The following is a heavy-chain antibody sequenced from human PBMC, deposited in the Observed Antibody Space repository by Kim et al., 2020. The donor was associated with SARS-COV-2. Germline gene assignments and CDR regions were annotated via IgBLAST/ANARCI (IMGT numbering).Heavy chain of an antibody. CDR2: IYYSGST. D-gene: IGHD6-19*01. CDR3: ARHLGYSSGWYLVDPTMYYFDY. Sequence: SETLSLTCTVSGGSISSSSYYWGWIRQPPGKGLEWIGSIYYSGSTYYNPSLKSRVTISVDTSKNQFSLKLSSVTAADTAVYYCARHLGYSSGWYLVDPTMYYFDYWGQGTLVTVSS. V-gene: IGHV4-39*01. J-gene: IGHJ4*02. CDR1: GGSISSSSYY.